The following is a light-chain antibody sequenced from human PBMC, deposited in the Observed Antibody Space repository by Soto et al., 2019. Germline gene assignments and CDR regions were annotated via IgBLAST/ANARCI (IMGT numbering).Light chain of an antibody. V-gene: IGKV1-5*03. Sequence: DIQMTQSPSTLSASVGDRVTITCRASQSIGSWLAWYQQKPGKAPKLLIYKASTLETGVRSSFSGSGSGTEFTLTISSLQPDDFATYYCQQYDTYWTFGQGTKVEIK. CDR3: QQYDTYWT. CDR1: QSIGSW. J-gene: IGKJ1*01. CDR2: KAS.